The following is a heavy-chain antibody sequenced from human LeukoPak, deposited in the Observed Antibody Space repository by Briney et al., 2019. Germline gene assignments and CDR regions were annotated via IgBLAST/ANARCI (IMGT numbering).Heavy chain of an antibody. Sequence: GASVKVSSKASGYTFTGYYMHWVRQAPGQGLEWMGWINPNSGGTNYAQKFQGRVTMTRDTSISTAYMELSRLRSDDTAVYYCARDGSTVTTNFDYWGQGTLVTVSS. CDR2: INPNSGGT. CDR3: ARDGSTVTTNFDY. V-gene: IGHV1-2*02. J-gene: IGHJ4*02. D-gene: IGHD4-17*01. CDR1: GYTFTGYY.